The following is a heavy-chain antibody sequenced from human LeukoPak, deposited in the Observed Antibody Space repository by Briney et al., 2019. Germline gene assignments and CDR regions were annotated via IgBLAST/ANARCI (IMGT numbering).Heavy chain of an antibody. J-gene: IGHJ6*03. V-gene: IGHV5-51*01. CDR3: ARHEKGNYPIYYYYYYMDV. Sequence: GESLKISCKGSGYSFTSYWIGWVRQMPGKGLEWMGIIYPGDSDTRYSPSFQGQVTISADKSISTAYLQWSSLKASDTAMDYCARHEKGNYPIYYYYYYMDVWGKGTTVTVSS. D-gene: IGHD4-11*01. CDR1: GYSFTSYW. CDR2: IYPGDSDT.